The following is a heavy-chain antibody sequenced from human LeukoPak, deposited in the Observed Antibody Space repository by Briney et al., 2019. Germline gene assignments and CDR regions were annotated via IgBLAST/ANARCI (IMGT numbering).Heavy chain of an antibody. V-gene: IGHV1-18*01. CDR3: ARDLLFYSGSYSDYSDY. D-gene: IGHD1-26*01. CDR1: GYTFTSYG. J-gene: IGHJ4*02. CDR2: ISAYNGNT. Sequence: AASVKVSCKASGYTFTSYGISWVRQAPGQGLEWMGWISAYNGNTNYAQKLQGRVTMTTDTSTSTAYMELRSLRSDDTAVYYCARDLLFYSGSYSDYSDYWGQGTLVTVSS.